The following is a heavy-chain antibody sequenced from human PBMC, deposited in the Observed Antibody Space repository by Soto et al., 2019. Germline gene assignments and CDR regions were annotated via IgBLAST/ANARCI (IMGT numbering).Heavy chain of an antibody. Sequence: SVKVSCKTSGFTFSSSAVHLVRQARGHRLQWIGWIDVGGGSTSYAQKLQDRVAMTRDTSTSTVYLQWSSLKASDTAMYYCARRPMTSRGSGSYEVDYWGQGTQVTVSS. D-gene: IGHD3-10*01. V-gene: IGHV1-58*01. J-gene: IGHJ4*02. CDR3: ARRPMTSRGSGSYEVDY. CDR2: IDVGGGST. CDR1: GFTFSSSA.